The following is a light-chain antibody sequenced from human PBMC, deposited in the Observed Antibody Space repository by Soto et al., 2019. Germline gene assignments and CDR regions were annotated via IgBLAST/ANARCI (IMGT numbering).Light chain of an antibody. J-gene: IGKJ1*01. V-gene: IGKV3-15*01. CDR3: QQYNSYSWT. CDR2: RAF. Sequence: PGERATLSCRASLSVSSDLAWYRQKPGQAPRLLIYRAFTRATGIPARFSGSGFGTDFTLTISSLQPDDFATYYCQQYNSYSWTFGQGTKVDIK. CDR1: LSVSSD.